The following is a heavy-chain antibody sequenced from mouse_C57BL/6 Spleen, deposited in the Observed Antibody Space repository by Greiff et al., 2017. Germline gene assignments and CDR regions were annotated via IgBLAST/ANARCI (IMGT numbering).Heavy chain of an antibody. D-gene: IGHD4-1*01. Sequence: ESGPGLVKPSQSLSLTCSVTGYSITSGYYWNWIRQFPGNKLEWMGYISYDGSNNYNPSLKNRISITRDTSKNQFFLKLNSVTTEDTATYYCASLTSYYFDYWGQGTTLTVSS. CDR3: ASLTSYYFDY. CDR1: GYSITSGYY. J-gene: IGHJ2*01. CDR2: ISYDGSN. V-gene: IGHV3-6*01.